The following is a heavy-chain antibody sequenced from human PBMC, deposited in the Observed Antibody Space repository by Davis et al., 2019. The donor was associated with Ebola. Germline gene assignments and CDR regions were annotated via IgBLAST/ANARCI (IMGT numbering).Heavy chain of an antibody. CDR3: ALEGAVADNWFDP. D-gene: IGHD6-19*01. J-gene: IGHJ5*02. CDR1: GFTFSNYA. Sequence: GESLKISCAASGFTFSNYAMSWVRQAPGKGLEWVSALRGSGDSTYYADSVKVRFTISRDNSKNTLYLQMSNLSAEDTAVYYCALEGAVADNWFDPWGQGTLVTVSS. CDR2: LRGSGDST. V-gene: IGHV3-23*01.